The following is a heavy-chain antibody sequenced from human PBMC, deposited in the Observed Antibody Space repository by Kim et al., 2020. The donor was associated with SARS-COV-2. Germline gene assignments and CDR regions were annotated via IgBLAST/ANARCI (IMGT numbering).Heavy chain of an antibody. Sequence: GGSLRLSCATFNTNAMSWVRQVPGKRLEWVAAITTAGDGTYYADSVKGRFTISRDNSKNTLYLRMNSLRVEDTAVYYCTKHQHDGSGTYWSDVFDIWGQGTMVTVSS. V-gene: IGHV3-23*01. CDR3: TKHQHDGSGTYWSDVFDI. J-gene: IGHJ3*02. CDR2: ITTAGDGT. CDR1: FNTNA. D-gene: IGHD3-10*01.